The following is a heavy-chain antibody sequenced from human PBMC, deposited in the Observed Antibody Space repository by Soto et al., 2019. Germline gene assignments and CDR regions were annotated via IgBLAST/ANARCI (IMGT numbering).Heavy chain of an antibody. Sequence: EVQLVESGGALVQPGGSLRLSCTVSGFTFGDFWMTWVRQAPGKGLEWVANMNQDGSEKYYVDSVRGRFAISRDNAKNSLFLQMNSLSAEDTALYYCASQRISYAMEAWGQGTKVIVSS. CDR2: MNQDGSEK. CDR3: ASQRISYAMEA. J-gene: IGHJ6*02. D-gene: IGHD1-1*01. CDR1: GFTFGDFW. V-gene: IGHV3-7*05.